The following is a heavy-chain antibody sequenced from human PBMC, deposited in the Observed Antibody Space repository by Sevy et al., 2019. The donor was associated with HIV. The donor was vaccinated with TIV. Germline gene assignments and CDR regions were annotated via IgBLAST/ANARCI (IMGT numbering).Heavy chain of an antibody. CDR1: GYTFTSYG. D-gene: IGHD3-10*01. Sequence: ASVKVSCKASGYTFTSYGISWVRQAPGQGLEWMGWISAYNGNTNYAQKLQGRVTMTTDTSTSTAYMELRSLRSDDTAVYYCARGCYSSEYFCYYYGMDVWGQGTTVTVSS. CDR3: ARGCYSSEYFCYYYGMDV. V-gene: IGHV1-18*01. CDR2: ISAYNGNT. J-gene: IGHJ6*02.